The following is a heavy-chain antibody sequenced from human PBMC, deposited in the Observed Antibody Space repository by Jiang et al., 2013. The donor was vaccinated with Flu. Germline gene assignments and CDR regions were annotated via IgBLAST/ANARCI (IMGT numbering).Heavy chain of an antibody. V-gene: IGHV4-59*08. Sequence: GPGLVKPSETLSLTCTVSGGSISGAYWSWIRQPPGKGLEWIGCIYYSGSTNYNPSLKSRVTISVDTSRNQFSLKLRSVIAADTAVYYCARGTNPHGDYEQWGQGTLVTVSS. CDR1: GGSISGAY. J-gene: IGHJ4*02. CDR3: ARGTNPHGDYEQ. CDR2: IYYSGST. D-gene: IGHD4-17*01.